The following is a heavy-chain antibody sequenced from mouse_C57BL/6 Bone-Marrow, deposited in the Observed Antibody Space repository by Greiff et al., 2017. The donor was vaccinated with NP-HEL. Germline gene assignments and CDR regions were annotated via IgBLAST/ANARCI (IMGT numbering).Heavy chain of an antibody. Sequence: VQRVESGAELARPGASVKLSCKASGYTFTSYGISWVKQRTGQGLEWIGEIYPRSGNTYYNEKFKGKATLTADKSSSTAYMELRSLTSEDSAVYFCARNAHLRFDYWGQGTTLTVSS. CDR3: ARNAHLRFDY. D-gene: IGHD1-1*01. CDR1: GYTFTSYG. V-gene: IGHV1-81*01. CDR2: IYPRSGNT. J-gene: IGHJ2*01.